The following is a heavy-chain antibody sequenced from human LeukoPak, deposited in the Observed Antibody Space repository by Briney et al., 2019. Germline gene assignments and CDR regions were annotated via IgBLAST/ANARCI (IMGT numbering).Heavy chain of an antibody. Sequence: SETLSLTCTVSGGSISSGGYYWSWIRQHPGKGLEWIGYIYYSGSTYYNPSLKSRVTISVDTSKNQFSLKLSSVTAADTAVYYCARACPAGQLGDFDYWGQGTLVTVSS. CDR1: GGSISSGGYY. J-gene: IGHJ4*02. CDR3: ARACPAGQLGDFDY. V-gene: IGHV4-31*03. D-gene: IGHD6-13*01. CDR2: IYYSGST.